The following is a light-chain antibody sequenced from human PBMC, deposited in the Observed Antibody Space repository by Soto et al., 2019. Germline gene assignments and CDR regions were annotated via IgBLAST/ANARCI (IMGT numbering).Light chain of an antibody. J-gene: IGLJ1*01. CDR2: EVT. Sequence: QSVLTQPASVSGSPGQSITISCSGTSSDVGSYSHVAWYQQFPGKTPKLIIYEVTYRPSGVSHRFSASKSGNTASLTISGLQAGEEADYYCISFTGSSTSYVFGTVTKVTVL. V-gene: IGLV2-14*01. CDR1: SSDVGSYSH. CDR3: ISFTGSSTSYV.